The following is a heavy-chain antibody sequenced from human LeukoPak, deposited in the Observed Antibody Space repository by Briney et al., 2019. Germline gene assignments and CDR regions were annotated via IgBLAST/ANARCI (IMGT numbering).Heavy chain of an antibody. D-gene: IGHD4-17*01. V-gene: IGHV1-69*01. CDR3: ARVASYDYGDNDAFDI. Sequence: GSSVKVSCKASGGTFSSYAISWVRQAPGQGLEWMGGIIPIFGTANYAQKFQGRVTITADESTSTAYMELSSLRSEDTAVYYCARVASYDYGDNDAFDIWGQGTMVTVSS. J-gene: IGHJ3*02. CDR1: GGTFSSYA. CDR2: IIPIFGTA.